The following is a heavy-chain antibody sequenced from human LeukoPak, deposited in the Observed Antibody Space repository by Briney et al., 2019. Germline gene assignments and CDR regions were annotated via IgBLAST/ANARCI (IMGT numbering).Heavy chain of an antibody. CDR1: GGTFSSYA. CDR2: IIPILGIA. V-gene: IGHV1-69*04. J-gene: IGHJ6*02. Sequence: SVKVSCKASGGTFSSYAISWVRQAPGQGLEWMGRIIPILGIANYAQKFQGRVTITADKSTSTAYMELSSLRSEDTAVYYCAREALNCGGDCYSYSYYGMDVWGQGTTVTVSS. CDR3: AREALNCGGDCYSYSYYGMDV. D-gene: IGHD2-21*02.